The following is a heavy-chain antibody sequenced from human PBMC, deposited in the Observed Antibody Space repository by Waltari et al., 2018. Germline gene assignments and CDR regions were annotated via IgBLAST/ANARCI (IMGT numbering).Heavy chain of an antibody. CDR2: SYAADADT. CDR1: GYKFISNW. D-gene: IGHD3-3*01. CDR3: AVLAQQAGPGDY. J-gene: IGHJ4*02. Sequence: EVQVVQSGAEVKKPGESLKISCRVSGYKFISNWIGWVRQMPGKGLEWMGISYAADADTGYLPSFQGQVTMSVDKSITPAYLQWSSLKASDTAMYYCAVLAQQAGPGDYWGQGTLVTVSS. V-gene: IGHV5-51*01.